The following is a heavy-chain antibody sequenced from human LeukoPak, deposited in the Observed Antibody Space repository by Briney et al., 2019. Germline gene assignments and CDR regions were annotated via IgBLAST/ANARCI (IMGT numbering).Heavy chain of an antibody. V-gene: IGHV3-21*01. CDR1: GFTFGSYT. D-gene: IGHD3-22*01. CDR2: MGSSGSHI. J-gene: IGHJ4*02. Sequence: GGSLRLSCAASGFTFGSYTMTWVRQAPGKGLEWVASMGSSGSHIYYADSVKGRFTISRDNAKNSLYLQMNSLRAEDTAVYYCARVWDSSGYYLGYWGQGTLVTASS. CDR3: ARVWDSSGYYLGY.